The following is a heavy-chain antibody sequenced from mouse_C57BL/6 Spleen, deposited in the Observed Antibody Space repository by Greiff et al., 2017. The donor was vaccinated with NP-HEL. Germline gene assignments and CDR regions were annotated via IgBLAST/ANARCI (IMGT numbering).Heavy chain of an antibody. D-gene: IGHD2-4*01. J-gene: IGHJ4*01. CDR1: GYTFTTYP. V-gene: IGHV1-47*01. Sequence: VQLQQPGAELVKPGASVKMSCKASGYTFTTYPIEWMKQNPGKSLEWIGNFHPYNDDTKYNEKFKGKATLTVEKSSSTDYLELSRLTSDDSAVYCCARGGQIYYNYAMDYWGQGTSVTVSS. CDR3: ARGGQIYYNYAMDY. CDR2: FHPYNDDT.